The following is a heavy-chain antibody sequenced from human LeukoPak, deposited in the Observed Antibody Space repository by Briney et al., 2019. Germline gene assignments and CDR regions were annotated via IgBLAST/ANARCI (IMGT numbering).Heavy chain of an antibody. CDR1: GGSFSGYY. D-gene: IGHD6-13*01. V-gene: IGHV4-34*01. Sequence: SETLSLTCAVYGGSFSGYYWSWIRQPPGKGLEWIGEINHSGSTNYNPSLKSRVTISVDTSKNQFSLKLSSVTAADTAVYYCASPRRSSSWGRSPLRSTDYYYYHPMDVWGQGTTVTVSS. J-gene: IGHJ6*02. CDR2: INHSGST. CDR3: ASPRRSSSWGRSPLRSTDYYYYHPMDV.